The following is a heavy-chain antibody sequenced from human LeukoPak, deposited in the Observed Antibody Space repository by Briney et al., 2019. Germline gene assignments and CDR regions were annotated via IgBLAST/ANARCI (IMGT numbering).Heavy chain of an antibody. CDR1: GFTFSSYW. Sequence: PGGSLRLSCAAFGFTFSSYWMHWVRQAPGKGLVWVSRINSDGSSTNYADTVKGRFTISRDNAKNTLYLQMNSLRAEDTAVYYCARARSGSLDVWGQGTTVTVSS. CDR3: ARARSGSLDV. J-gene: IGHJ6*02. D-gene: IGHD3-10*01. V-gene: IGHV3-74*01. CDR2: INSDGSST.